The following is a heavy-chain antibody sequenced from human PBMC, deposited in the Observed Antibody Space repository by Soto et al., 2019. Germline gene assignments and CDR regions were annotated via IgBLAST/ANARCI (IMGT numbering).Heavy chain of an antibody. CDR1: GGSISSSSYY. CDR3: ARLNVVVVAATPGDYYYYMDV. J-gene: IGHJ6*03. CDR2: IYYSGST. Sequence: SETLSLTCTVSGGSISSSSYYWGWIRQPPGKGLEWIGSIYYSGSTYYNPSLKSRVTISVDTSKNQFSLKLSSVTAADTAVYYCARLNVVVVAATPGDYYYYMDVWGKGTTVTVSS. D-gene: IGHD2-15*01. V-gene: IGHV4-39*01.